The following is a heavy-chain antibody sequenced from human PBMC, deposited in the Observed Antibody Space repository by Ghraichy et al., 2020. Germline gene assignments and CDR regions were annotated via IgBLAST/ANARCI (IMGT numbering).Heavy chain of an antibody. J-gene: IGHJ4*02. V-gene: IGHV4-39*01. CDR3: ARRRDISGYYLFDY. D-gene: IGHD3-22*01. CDR1: DGSISTSSYY. CDR2: IYYTGGT. Sequence: SETLSLTCTVSDGSISTSSYYWDWIRQPPGKGLEWIGSIYYTGGTYYNTSLKSRVTISVDTSKNQFSLKLNSVTAADTAVYYCARRRDISGYYLFDYWGQGSLVTVSS.